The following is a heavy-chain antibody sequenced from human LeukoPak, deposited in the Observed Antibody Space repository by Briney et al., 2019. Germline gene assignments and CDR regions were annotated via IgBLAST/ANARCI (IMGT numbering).Heavy chain of an antibody. Sequence: ASVKVSCKASGYTFTNYALHWVRQAPGQSLYWMGWTNGATGNTRFSQDFQGRLTITLDTSSSTGYVELSSLRSEDTAVYYCARSPGGNARTWLDYWGQGTLVTVSS. D-gene: IGHD4-23*01. J-gene: IGHJ4*02. CDR3: ARSPGGNARTWLDY. CDR2: TNGATGNT. CDR1: GYTFTNYA. V-gene: IGHV1-3*02.